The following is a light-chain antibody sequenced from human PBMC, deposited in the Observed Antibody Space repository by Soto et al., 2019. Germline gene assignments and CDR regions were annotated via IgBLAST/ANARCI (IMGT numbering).Light chain of an antibody. CDR3: QQYGNLWT. CDR1: QSINNY. CDR2: KAS. V-gene: IGKV1-5*03. Sequence: DIQLTQSPSTLSASVGDRVTISCRASQSINNYLAWYQQKPGKAPKLLIYKASTLESGVPSTFSGSGSGTEFSLTISSLQPDDFATYYCQQYGNLWTFGQGTKLEIK. J-gene: IGKJ1*01.